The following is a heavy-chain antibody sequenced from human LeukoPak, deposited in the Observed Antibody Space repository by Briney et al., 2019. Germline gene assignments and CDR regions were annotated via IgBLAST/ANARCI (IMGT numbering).Heavy chain of an antibody. J-gene: IGHJ3*02. CDR1: GYTFTSQY. D-gene: IGHD3-10*01. CDR3: AGWFGENDALDI. Sequence: ASVTVSCKASGYTFTSQYVHWVRQAPGRGLEWMGIINPSGGSTRYAQKFQGRVTMTRDTSTSTVYMELKRLRSEDTAVYYCAGWFGENDALDIWGQGTVVTVSS. V-gene: IGHV1-46*01. CDR2: INPSGGST.